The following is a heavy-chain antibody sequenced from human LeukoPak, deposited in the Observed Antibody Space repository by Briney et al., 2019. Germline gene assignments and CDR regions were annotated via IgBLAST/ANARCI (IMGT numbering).Heavy chain of an antibody. V-gene: IGHV5-51*01. CDR2: IYPGDSDT. D-gene: IGHD2-2*01. CDR1: GYSFTSYW. CDR3: ARQSYCSSTSCYGLYYFDY. Sequence: GESLKISCKGSGYSFTSYWIGWVRQMPGKGLEWMGIIYPGDSDTRYSPSFQGQVTISADKPISTAYLQWSSLKASDTAMYYCARQSYCSSTSCYGLYYFDYWGQGTLVTVSS. J-gene: IGHJ4*02.